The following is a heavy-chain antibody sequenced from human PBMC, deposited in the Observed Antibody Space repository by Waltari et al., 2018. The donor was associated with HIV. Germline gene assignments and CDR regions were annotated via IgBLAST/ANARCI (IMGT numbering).Heavy chain of an antibody. V-gene: IGHV5-51*01. CDR1: GYNFNNYW. Sequence: EVYLVQSGAEVKNSGESLKISCKGSGYNFNNYWIGWVRQMPGKGLEWIGILYPGNSDTRYSPSFQGQVTISADKSISTAYLQWSSVRASDTAMYYCARRSVSGSANWFDPWGRGTLVTVSS. D-gene: IGHD2-15*01. J-gene: IGHJ5*02. CDR3: ARRSVSGSANWFDP. CDR2: LYPGNSDT.